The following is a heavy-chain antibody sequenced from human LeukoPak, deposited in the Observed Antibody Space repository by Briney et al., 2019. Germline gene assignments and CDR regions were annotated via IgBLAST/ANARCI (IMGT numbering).Heavy chain of an antibody. CDR3: ARGRRIAARRHYFDY. Sequence: ASVKVSCKASGYTFTSYYMHWVRQAPGQGLEWTGWINPNSGGTNYAQKFQGRVTMTRDTSISTAYMELGRLRSDDTAVYYCARGRRIAARRHYFDYWGQGTLVTVSS. CDR1: GYTFTSYY. J-gene: IGHJ4*02. D-gene: IGHD6-6*01. V-gene: IGHV1-2*02. CDR2: INPNSGGT.